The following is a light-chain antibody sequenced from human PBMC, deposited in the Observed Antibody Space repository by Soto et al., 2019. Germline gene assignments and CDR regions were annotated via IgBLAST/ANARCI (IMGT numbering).Light chain of an antibody. CDR1: RNVSIY. CDR3: QQYHMWPLT. J-gene: IGKJ4*01. Sequence: EIPLTQSPSSLAASVGDRLTLTCRASRNVSIYLNWYQHKPGKGPTLLIHATSNLQIGVPSRFSGSGSGTEFTLTISSLQSEDCAIYYCQQYHMWPLTFGGGTKVDIK. V-gene: IGKV1-39*01. CDR2: ATS.